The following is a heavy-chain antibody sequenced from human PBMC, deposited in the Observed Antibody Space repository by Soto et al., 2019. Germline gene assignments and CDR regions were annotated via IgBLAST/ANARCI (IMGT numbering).Heavy chain of an antibody. V-gene: IGHV3-23*01. J-gene: IGHJ6*03. CDR1: GFTFSSYA. CDR2: ISGSGGST. Sequence: GGSLRLSCAASGFTFSSYAMSWVRQAPGKGLEWVSAISGSGGSTYYADSMKGRFTISRDNSKNTLYLQMNSLRAEDTAVYYCAKPGAAAMSFYYYYMDVWGKGTTVTVSS. CDR3: AKPGAAAMSFYYYYMDV. D-gene: IGHD2-2*01.